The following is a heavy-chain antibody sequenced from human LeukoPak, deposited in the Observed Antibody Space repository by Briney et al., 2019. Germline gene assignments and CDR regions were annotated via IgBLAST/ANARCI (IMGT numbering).Heavy chain of an antibody. V-gene: IGHV3-48*01. D-gene: IGHD3-16*02. Sequence: GGSLRLSCAASGFTFNTYSMNWVRQAPGKGLAWISYISSSGDTIYYADFVKGRFTISRDNSKNTLYLQMNSLRAEDTAVYHCAKGGYSSWGQGTRVTVSS. CDR2: ISSSGDTI. CDR3: AKGGYSS. CDR1: GFTFNTYS. J-gene: IGHJ4*02.